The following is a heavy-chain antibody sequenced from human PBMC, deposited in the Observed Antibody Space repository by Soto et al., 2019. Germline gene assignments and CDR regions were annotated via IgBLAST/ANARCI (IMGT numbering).Heavy chain of an antibody. D-gene: IGHD6-19*01. CDR3: ARSPVDEKWHSSGWSPFDY. Sequence: PGGSLRLSCAASGFTFSSYGMHWVRQAPGKGLEWVAVIWYDGSNKYYADSVKGRFTISRDNSKNTLYLQMNSLRAEDTAVYYCARSPVDEKWHSSGWSPFDYWGQGTLVTVSS. CDR1: GFTFSSYG. V-gene: IGHV3-33*01. J-gene: IGHJ4*02. CDR2: IWYDGSNK.